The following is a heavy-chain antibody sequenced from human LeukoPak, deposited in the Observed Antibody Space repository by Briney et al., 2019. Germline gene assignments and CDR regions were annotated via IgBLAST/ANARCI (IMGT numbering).Heavy chain of an antibody. Sequence: PSQTPSLTCTVSGGSISSGSYYWSWIRQPAGKGLEWIGRIYTSGSTNYNPSLKSRVTISVDTSKNQFSLKLSSVTAADTAVYYCARDLSSITIFGVVITGYMDVWGKGTTVTVSS. D-gene: IGHD3-3*01. CDR2: IYTSGST. V-gene: IGHV4-61*02. J-gene: IGHJ6*03. CDR3: ARDLSSITIFGVVITGYMDV. CDR1: GGSISSGSYY.